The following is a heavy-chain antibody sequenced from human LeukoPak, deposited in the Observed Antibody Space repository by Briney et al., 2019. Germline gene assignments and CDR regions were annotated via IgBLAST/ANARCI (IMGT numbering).Heavy chain of an antibody. V-gene: IGHV4-30-2*01. CDR3: ARVSWFGELTPYFDY. CDR1: GGSISSGDYS. J-gene: IGHJ4*02. D-gene: IGHD3-10*01. Sequence: ESSETLSLTCAVSGGSISSGDYSWSWIRQPPGKGLEWIGYIYHSGNTYHNPSLKSRVTISVDRSKNQFSLKLSSVTAADTAVYYCARVSWFGELTPYFDYWGQGTLVTVSS. CDR2: IYHSGNT.